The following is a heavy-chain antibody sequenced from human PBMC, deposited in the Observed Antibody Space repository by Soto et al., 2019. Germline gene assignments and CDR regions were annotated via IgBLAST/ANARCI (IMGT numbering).Heavy chain of an antibody. Sequence: GASVKVSCKASGGTFSSNPISWMRQAPGQGLEWMGGTIPTFGAGSYAQRFQGRLTITADKSTNTAYMELSSLRPEDTAVYYCARRQTSGYNRYFDSWGQGTPVTVSS. V-gene: IGHV1-69*06. D-gene: IGHD5-12*01. CDR1: GGTFSSNP. J-gene: IGHJ4*02. CDR3: ARRQTSGYNRYFDS. CDR2: TIPTFGAG.